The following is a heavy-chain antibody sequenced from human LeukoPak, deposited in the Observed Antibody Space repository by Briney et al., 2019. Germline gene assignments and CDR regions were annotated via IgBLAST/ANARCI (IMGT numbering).Heavy chain of an antibody. V-gene: IGHV3-21*01. D-gene: IGHD1-26*01. CDR3: AKEGATGFYFDY. J-gene: IGHJ4*02. CDR2: ISSSSSYI. Sequence: GGSLRLSCAASGFAFSSYSMNWVRQAPGKGLEWVSSISSSSSYIYYADSVKGRFTISRDNAKNSLYLQMNSLRAEDTAVYYCAKEGATGFYFDYWGQGTLVTVSS. CDR1: GFAFSSYS.